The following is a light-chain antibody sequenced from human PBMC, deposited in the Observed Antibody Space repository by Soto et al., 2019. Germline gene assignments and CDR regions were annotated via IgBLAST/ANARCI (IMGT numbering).Light chain of an antibody. V-gene: IGKV1-39*01. Sequence: DIQMTQSPSSLSASVGDRVTITCRASQSISSYLNWYQQKPGKAPKLLIYAASSLQSGFPSRFSGSGSGTDFTLTISSLQPEDFVTYYCQQSYSTPWTFGQGTKVDIK. CDR1: QSISSY. CDR2: AAS. J-gene: IGKJ1*01. CDR3: QQSYSTPWT.